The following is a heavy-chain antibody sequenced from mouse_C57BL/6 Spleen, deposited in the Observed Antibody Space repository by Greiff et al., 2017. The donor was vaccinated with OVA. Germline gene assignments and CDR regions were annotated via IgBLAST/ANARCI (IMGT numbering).Heavy chain of an antibody. Sequence: EVNLVESGGDLVKPGGSLKLSCAASGFTFSSYGMSWVRQTPDKRLEWVATISSGGSYTYYPDSVKGRFTISRDNAKNTLYLQMSSLKSEDTAMYYCARHKGPVKEGFAYWGQGTLVTVSA. V-gene: IGHV5-6*01. CDR3: ARHKGPVKEGFAY. J-gene: IGHJ3*01. CDR2: ISSGGSYT. D-gene: IGHD2-5*01. CDR1: GFTFSSYG.